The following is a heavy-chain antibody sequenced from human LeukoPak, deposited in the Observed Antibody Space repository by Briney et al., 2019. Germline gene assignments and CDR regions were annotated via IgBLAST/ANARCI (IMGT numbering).Heavy chain of an antibody. Sequence: GGSLRLSCAASGFTVSSNYMSWVRQAPGKGLEWVSVIHSGGSTYYADSVKGRFTISRDNSKNTLYLQMNSLRAEDTAVYYCARDPLDGDGDYAYWGQGTLVTVSS. CDR1: GFTVSSNY. V-gene: IGHV3-53*01. J-gene: IGHJ4*02. CDR2: IHSGGST. CDR3: ARDPLDGDGDYAY. D-gene: IGHD4-17*01.